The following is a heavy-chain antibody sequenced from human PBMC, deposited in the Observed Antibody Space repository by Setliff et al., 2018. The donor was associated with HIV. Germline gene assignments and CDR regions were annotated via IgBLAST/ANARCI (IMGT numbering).Heavy chain of an antibody. D-gene: IGHD2-2*01. CDR2: IIPTLGVA. CDR1: GGTFSTYA. Sequence: TVKVSCKASGGTFSTYAISWVRQAPGRGLEWVGGIIPTLGVAHNAQKFQGRVTITADKSTNTAFMELSSLRSEDTAVYYCARLRGRIVVPSAMPSWGQGTLVTVSS. J-gene: IGHJ5*02. CDR3: ARLRGRIVVPSAMPS. V-gene: IGHV1-69*10.